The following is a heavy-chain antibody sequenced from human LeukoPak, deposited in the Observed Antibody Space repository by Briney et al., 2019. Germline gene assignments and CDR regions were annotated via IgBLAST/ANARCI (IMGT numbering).Heavy chain of an antibody. Sequence: ASVKVSCKASGYTFTGYYMHWVRQAPGQGLEWMGWINPNSGGTNYAQKFQGRVTMTRDTSISTAYMELSRLRSDDTAVYYCARLDTPLVPYYFDYWGQGTLVTVSS. J-gene: IGHJ4*02. V-gene: IGHV1-2*02. CDR2: INPNSGGT. CDR3: ARLDTPLVPYYFDY. D-gene: IGHD5-18*01. CDR1: GYTFTGYY.